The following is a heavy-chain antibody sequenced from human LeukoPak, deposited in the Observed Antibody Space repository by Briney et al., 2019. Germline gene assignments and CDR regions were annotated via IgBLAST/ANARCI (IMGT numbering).Heavy chain of an antibody. V-gene: IGHV3-23*01. J-gene: IGHJ5*02. CDR2: ISGSGGST. D-gene: IGHD2-2*01. Sequence: GGSLRLSCAASGFTFSSYAMSWVRQAPGKGLEWVSAISGSGGSTYYADSVKGQFTISRDNSKNTLYLQMNSLRAEDTAVYYCAKDRGRYCSSTSCPNVNWFDPWGQGTLVTVSS. CDR1: GFTFSSYA. CDR3: AKDRGRYCSSTSCPNVNWFDP.